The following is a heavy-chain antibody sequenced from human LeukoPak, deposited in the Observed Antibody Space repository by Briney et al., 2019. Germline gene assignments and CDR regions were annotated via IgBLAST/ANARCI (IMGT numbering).Heavy chain of an antibody. V-gene: IGHV3-48*03. D-gene: IGHD2-15*01. CDR2: IGSSGSDI. Sequence: PGGSQTLSCAASGFTFNNHEMNCLRRAPGKGLEWVSYIGSSGSDIYYADSVKGRFTIPRDDGDNSLHLQMNSLRAEDTAVYYCARGGYCSGGTCYWLNAFDIWGQGTVVTVSS. CDR1: GFTFNNHE. J-gene: IGHJ3*02. CDR3: ARGGYCSGGTCYWLNAFDI.